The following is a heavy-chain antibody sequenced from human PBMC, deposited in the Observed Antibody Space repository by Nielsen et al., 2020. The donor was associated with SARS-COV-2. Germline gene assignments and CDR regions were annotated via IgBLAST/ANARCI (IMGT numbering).Heavy chain of an antibody. V-gene: IGHV1-69*01. CDR3: AREGGIAAAGIICYYMDV. Sequence: WVRQAPGQGLEWMGGIIPIFGTANYAQKFQGRVTITADESTSTAYMELSSLRSEDTAVYYCAREGGIAAAGIICYYMDVWGKGTTVTVSS. CDR2: IIPIFGTA. J-gene: IGHJ6*03. D-gene: IGHD6-13*01.